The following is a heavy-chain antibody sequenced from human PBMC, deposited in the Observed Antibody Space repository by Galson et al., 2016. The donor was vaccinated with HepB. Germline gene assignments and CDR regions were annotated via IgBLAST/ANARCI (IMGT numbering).Heavy chain of an antibody. CDR1: GFTFHDHG. V-gene: IGHV3-20*04. Sequence: SLRLSCAASGFTFHDHGMNWVRQAPGKGLEWVSSVNWNGGSTAYADSVKGRFTISRDNAKHSLYLQMNSLRGEDTALYFCARESGNFDAGYIYLDYWGQGTLVTASS. D-gene: IGHD4-23*01. J-gene: IGHJ4*02. CDR2: VNWNGGST. CDR3: ARESGNFDAGYIYLDY.